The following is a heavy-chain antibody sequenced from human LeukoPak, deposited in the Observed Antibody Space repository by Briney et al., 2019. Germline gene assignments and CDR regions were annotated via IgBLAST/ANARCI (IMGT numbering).Heavy chain of an antibody. V-gene: IGHV3-48*01. D-gene: IGHD6-19*01. Sequence: GGSLRLSCAASGFTFSSYSMNWVRQAPGKGLEWVSYISSSSSTIYYADSVKGRFTISRDNAKNSLYLQMNSLRAEDTAVYYCARPLSGWYKTGDYWGQGTLVTVSS. CDR2: ISSSSSTI. J-gene: IGHJ4*02. CDR1: GFTFSSYS. CDR3: ARPLSGWYKTGDY.